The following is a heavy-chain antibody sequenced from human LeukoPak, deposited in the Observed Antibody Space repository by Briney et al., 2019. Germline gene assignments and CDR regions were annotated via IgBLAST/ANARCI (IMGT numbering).Heavy chain of an antibody. CDR3: ARARYCSSTSCYLRAEYFQH. CDR2: IIPIFGTA. J-gene: IGHJ1*01. Sequence: SVKVSCKASGGTFSSYAISWVRQAPGQGLEWMGGIIPIFGTANYAQKFQGRVTITADKSTSTAYMELSSLRSEDTAVYYCARARYCSSTSCYLRAEYFQHWGQGTLVTVSS. V-gene: IGHV1-69*06. D-gene: IGHD2-2*01. CDR1: GGTFSSYA.